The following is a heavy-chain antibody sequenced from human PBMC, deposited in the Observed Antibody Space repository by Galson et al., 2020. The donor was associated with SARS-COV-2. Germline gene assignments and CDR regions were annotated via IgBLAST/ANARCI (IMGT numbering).Heavy chain of an antibody. V-gene: IGHV3-7*03. D-gene: IGHD3-9*01. CDR3: ARGLDILTGGCWEGWLDS. J-gene: IGHJ5*01. Sequence: GGSLRLSCAASGFTFGIYCMPWVRQAPGKGLEWVANIKEDGSEKHYVDSVKGRFTISRDNAKNSLYLQMNSLRVEDTAMYYCARGLDILTGGCWEGWLDSLGQGALVTVSS. CDR2: IKEDGSEK. CDR1: GFTFGIYC.